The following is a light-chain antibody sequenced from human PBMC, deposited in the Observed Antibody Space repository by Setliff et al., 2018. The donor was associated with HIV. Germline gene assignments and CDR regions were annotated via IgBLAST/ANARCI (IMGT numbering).Light chain of an antibody. CDR3: NSYTSRSTDV. V-gene: IGLV2-14*03. Sequence: QSALTQPASVSGPPGQSITISCTGTSSDVGGYNYVSWYQQHPGKAPKLMIYGVSNRPSGVSNRFSGSKFGNTASLTISGLQAEDEADYYCNSYTSRSTDVFGPGTKVTVL. J-gene: IGLJ1*01. CDR1: SSDVGGYNY. CDR2: GVS.